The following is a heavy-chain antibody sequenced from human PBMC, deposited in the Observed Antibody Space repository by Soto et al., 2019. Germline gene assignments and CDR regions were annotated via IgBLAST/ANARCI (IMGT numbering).Heavy chain of an antibody. CDR2: IIPIFGTA. V-gene: IGHV1-69*13. CDR3: GRGHELRRRETWGLDV. Sequence: SVKVSCKASGGTFSSYAINWVRQAPGQGLEWMGGIIPIFGTANYAQKFQGRVTITADESTSTAYMELSSLRSEDTAVYYCGRGHELRRRETWGLDVWGQGTTVTVSS. CDR1: GGTFSSYA. D-gene: IGHD2-15*01. J-gene: IGHJ6*02.